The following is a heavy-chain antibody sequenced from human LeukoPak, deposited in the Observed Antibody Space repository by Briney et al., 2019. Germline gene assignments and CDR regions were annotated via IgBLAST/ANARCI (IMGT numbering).Heavy chain of an antibody. CDR3: ATDRQEGGSGSYWFDP. CDR1: RGSITTYY. J-gene: IGHJ5*02. D-gene: IGHD3-10*01. Sequence: SETLSLTCTVSRGSITTYYWSWIRQPAGKGLEWIGNVYYSGSTTYNPSLKGRVSMSVDMSKNQFSLKLRSVTAADTATYYCATDRQEGGSGSYWFDPWGQGTQVTVSS. V-gene: IGHV4-59*13. CDR2: VYYSGST.